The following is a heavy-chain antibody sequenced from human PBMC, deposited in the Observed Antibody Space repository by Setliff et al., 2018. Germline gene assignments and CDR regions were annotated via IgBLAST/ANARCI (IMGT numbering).Heavy chain of an antibody. CDR3: ATRLGDF. Sequence: SLRLSCAASGFTFSGAWMNWVRQAPGKGLEWVGRIKSKADGGTADFAAPVKGRFTISGDDSKNTMSLQMNSLKTEDTAVYFCATRLGDFWGQGTLVTVSS. V-gene: IGHV3-15*01. CDR1: GFTFSGAW. CDR2: IKSKADGGTA. J-gene: IGHJ4*02.